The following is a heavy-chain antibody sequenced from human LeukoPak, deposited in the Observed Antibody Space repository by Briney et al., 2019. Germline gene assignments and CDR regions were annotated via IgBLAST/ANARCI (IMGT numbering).Heavy chain of an antibody. Sequence: PSETLSLTCTVSGGSISSHYWSWIRQPPGKGLEWIGYIYYSGSTNYNPSLKSRVTKSVDTSKNQFSLKLSSVTAADTAVYYCERGRFGFDPWGQGTLVTVSS. CDR2: IYYSGST. CDR3: ERGRFGFDP. J-gene: IGHJ5*02. V-gene: IGHV4-59*11. CDR1: GGSISSHY. D-gene: IGHD3-10*01.